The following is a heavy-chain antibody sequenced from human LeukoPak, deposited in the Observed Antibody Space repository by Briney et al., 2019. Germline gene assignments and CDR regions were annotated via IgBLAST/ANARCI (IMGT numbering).Heavy chain of an antibody. J-gene: IGHJ4*02. V-gene: IGHV4-61*08. CDR1: GGSISSGGYS. CDR2: IYYSGST. CDR3: ARINLEWPEDDY. Sequence: SETLSLTCAVSGGSISSGGYSWSWIRQPPGKGLEWIGYIYYSGSTNYNPSLKSRVTISVDTSKNQFSLKLSSVTAADTAVYYCARINLEWPEDDYWGQGTLVTVSS. D-gene: IGHD3-3*01.